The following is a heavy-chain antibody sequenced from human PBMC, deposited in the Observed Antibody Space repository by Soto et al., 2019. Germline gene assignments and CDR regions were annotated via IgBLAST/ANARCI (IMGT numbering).Heavy chain of an antibody. D-gene: IGHD1-26*01. CDR3: AREQIVGAPGWFDP. CDR1: GGSISSGGYY. CDR2: IYYSGST. Sequence: QVQLQESGPGLVKPSQTLSLTCTVSGGSISSGGYYWSWIRQHPGKGLEWIGYIYYSGSTYYNPSLKSRVTISVDTSKNQFSLRLSSVTAADTAVYYCAREQIVGAPGWFDPWGQGTLVTVSS. V-gene: IGHV4-31*03. J-gene: IGHJ5*02.